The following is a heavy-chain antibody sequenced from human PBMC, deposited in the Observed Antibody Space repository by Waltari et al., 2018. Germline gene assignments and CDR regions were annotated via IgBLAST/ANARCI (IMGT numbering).Heavy chain of an antibody. V-gene: IGHV4-39*01. J-gene: IGHJ4*02. CDR1: DDSISSGDYY. Sequence: QLQLQESGPGLVKPSGTLSLTCTVSDDSISSGDYYWGWIRQPPGKGLEWIGSIYYSGTTAYNPSLRSGVTMSVDTSKKQFSLKLSSVTAADTAVYYCARSLHVFKAAAGMFDYWGQGTLVTVSS. CDR3: ARSLHVFKAAAGMFDY. D-gene: IGHD6-13*01. CDR2: IYYSGTT.